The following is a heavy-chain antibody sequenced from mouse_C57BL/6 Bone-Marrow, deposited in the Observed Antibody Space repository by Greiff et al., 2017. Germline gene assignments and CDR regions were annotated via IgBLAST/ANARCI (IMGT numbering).Heavy chain of an antibody. CDR2: INYDGSST. CDR3: VRDGGNYPYYFDY. CDR1: GFTFSDYY. D-gene: IGHD2-1*01. Sequence: EVQRVESEGGLVQPGSSMKLSCTASGFTFSDYYMAWVRQVPEKGLEWVANINYDGSSTYYLDSLKSRFIISRDNAKNILYLQMSSLKSEDTAMYYCVRDGGNYPYYFDYWGQGTTLTVAS. V-gene: IGHV5-16*01. J-gene: IGHJ2*01.